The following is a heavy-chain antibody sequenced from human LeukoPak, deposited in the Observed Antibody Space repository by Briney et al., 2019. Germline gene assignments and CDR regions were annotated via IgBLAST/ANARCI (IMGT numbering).Heavy chain of an antibody. J-gene: IGHJ4*02. CDR1: GFTFSNYA. D-gene: IGHD3-22*01. V-gene: IGHV3-23*01. CDR3: ARLGYSSGSDY. CDR2: LRDSGDTT. Sequence: GGSLRLSCAASGFTFSNYAMSWVRQVPGKGLEWVSALRDSGDTTYYADSVKGRFTISRDNSKNTLYLQMNSLRAEDTAVYYCARLGYSSGSDYWGQGTLVTVSS.